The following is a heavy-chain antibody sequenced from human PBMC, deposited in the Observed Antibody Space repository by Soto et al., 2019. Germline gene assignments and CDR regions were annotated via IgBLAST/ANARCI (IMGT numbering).Heavy chain of an antibody. CDR1: GFTFTSSA. J-gene: IGHJ6*02. CDR3: AADVGGGGWYFNYWYGMDV. V-gene: IGHV1-58*02. D-gene: IGHD6-19*01. CDR2: IVVGSGNT. Sequence: SVKVSCKASGFTFTSSAMQWVRQARGQRLEWIGWIVVGSGNTNYAQKFQERVTITRDMSTSTAYMELSSLRSEDTAVYYCAADVGGGGWYFNYWYGMDVWGQGTTVTVSS.